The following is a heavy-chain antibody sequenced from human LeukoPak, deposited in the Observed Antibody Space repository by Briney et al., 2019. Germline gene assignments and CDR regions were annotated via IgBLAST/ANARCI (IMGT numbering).Heavy chain of an antibody. D-gene: IGHD1-14*01. Sequence: GGSLRLSCAASGFTVSSDHMAWVRQAPGRGLECVSVIDGGGRKYYADSVKGRFTISRDDSKNTFDLQMNSLRAEDTAVYYCASGKLNSWGQGTLVTVSS. V-gene: IGHV3-53*01. J-gene: IGHJ4*02. CDR3: ASGKLNS. CDR2: IDGGGRK. CDR1: GFTVSSDH.